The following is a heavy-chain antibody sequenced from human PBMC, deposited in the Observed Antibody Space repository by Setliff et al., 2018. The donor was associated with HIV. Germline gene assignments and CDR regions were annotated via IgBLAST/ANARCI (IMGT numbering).Heavy chain of an antibody. J-gene: IGHJ5*01. CDR3: ARAYRDNVWGSWRRISSWFDS. CDR2: INHSGST. Sequence: PSETLSLTCAVYGGSFNEYYWNWIRQIPGKGLEWIGEINHSGSTNYNESLKRRLRISVDTSKNQFSLSLNSVTAADTAVYYCARAYRDNVWGSWRRISSWFDSWGQGNLVTVSS. D-gene: IGHD3-16*01. CDR1: GGSFNEYY. V-gene: IGHV4-34*01.